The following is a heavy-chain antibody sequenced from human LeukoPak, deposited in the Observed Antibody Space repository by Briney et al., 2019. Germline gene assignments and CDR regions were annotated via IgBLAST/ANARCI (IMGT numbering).Heavy chain of an antibody. CDR3: ATSSSSSWLVQAH. V-gene: IGHV1-2*02. J-gene: IGHJ4*02. CDR2: INPNSGGA. D-gene: IGHD6-13*01. CDR1: GYTFTDYY. Sequence: ASVKVSCKASGYTFTDYYMHWVRQAPGQGLEWMGRINPNSGGAYYAQKFQGRVTMTRDTSISTAYMELSRLRSDDTAVYYCATSSSSSWLVQAHWGQGTLVTVSS.